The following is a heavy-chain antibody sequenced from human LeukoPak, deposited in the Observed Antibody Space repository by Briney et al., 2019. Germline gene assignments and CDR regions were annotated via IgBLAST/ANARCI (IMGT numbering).Heavy chain of an antibody. D-gene: IGHD6-13*01. J-gene: IGHJ5*02. CDR3: ARAAAADPKNWFDP. CDR1: GYSISSGYY. Sequence: KPSETLSLTCSVSGYSISSGYYWGWIRQPPGKGVEWIGSIYHSGSTYYNPSLKSRVTISGNTPNNQFPLKLTSATATDSAVYYWARAAAADPKNWFDPWCQGTLITVTS. V-gene: IGHV4-38-2*01. CDR2: IYHSGST.